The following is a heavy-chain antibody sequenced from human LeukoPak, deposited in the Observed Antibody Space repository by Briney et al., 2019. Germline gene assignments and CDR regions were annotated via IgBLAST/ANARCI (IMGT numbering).Heavy chain of an antibody. CDR1: GFTVSNNY. V-gene: IGHV3-53*01. CDR3: ARATDSSGCCTSDY. Sequence: PGGSLRLSCAASGFTVSNNYMTWARQAPGKGLDWVSLIYSGGSTYYADSVKGRFTISRDNSKNTLYLQMNSLRAEDTAVYYCARATDSSGCCTSDYWGQGTLVTVSS. D-gene: IGHD6-19*01. J-gene: IGHJ4*02. CDR2: IYSGGST.